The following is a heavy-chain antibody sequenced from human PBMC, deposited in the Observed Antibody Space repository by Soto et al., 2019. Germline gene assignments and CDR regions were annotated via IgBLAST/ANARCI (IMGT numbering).Heavy chain of an antibody. CDR3: AGVGGTVTKTNDAFHI. CDR1: ALSISSGGYS. D-gene: IGHD4-4*01. Sequence: PSATLSPTCAATALSISSGGYSWSWIRQPPGQGLAWIWYFYHSRRTYYNPSLKSGVTISVARAKNQFFRKLGSVTDADTAVYYCAGVGGTVTKTNDAFHIRGQGTIVTVSS. V-gene: IGHV4-30-2*02. J-gene: IGHJ3*02. CDR2: FYHSRRT.